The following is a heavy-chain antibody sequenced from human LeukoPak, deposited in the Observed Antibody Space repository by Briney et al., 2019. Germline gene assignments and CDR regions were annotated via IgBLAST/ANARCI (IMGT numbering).Heavy chain of an antibody. D-gene: IGHD1-1*01. CDR2: IYYSGST. CDR1: GGSISSYY. Sequence: SETLSLTCTVSGGSISSYYWSWIRQPPGKGLEWIGYIYYSGSTNYNPSLKSRVTISVDTSKNQFSLKLSSVTAADTAVYYCARGPARVGRTGFDPWGQGTLVTVSS. CDR3: ARGPARVGRTGFDP. V-gene: IGHV4-59*12. J-gene: IGHJ5*02.